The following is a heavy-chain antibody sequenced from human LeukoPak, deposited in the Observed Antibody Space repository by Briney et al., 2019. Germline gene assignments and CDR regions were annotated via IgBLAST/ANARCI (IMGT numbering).Heavy chain of an antibody. CDR2: IYTSGST. D-gene: IGHD3-10*01. CDR3: ARRARNGSGTFDI. CDR1: GGSISSGSYY. Sequence: SETLSLTCTVSGGSISSGSYYWSWIRQPAGKGLEWIGRIYTSGSTNYNPSLKSRVTISVDTSKNQFSLKLSSVTAADTAVYYCARRARNGSGTFDIWGQGTMVTVSS. V-gene: IGHV4-61*02. J-gene: IGHJ3*02.